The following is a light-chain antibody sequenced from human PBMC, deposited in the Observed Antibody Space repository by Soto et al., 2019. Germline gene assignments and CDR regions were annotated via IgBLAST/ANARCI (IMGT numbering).Light chain of an antibody. CDR3: QQYGSSPPGGT. Sequence: EIVLTQSPGTLSLSPGERATLSCRASQSVSSSYLAWYQQKPGQAPRLLIYGASSRATGIPDRFSGGGSGTDFTLTISRLEPEDFAVYYCQQYGSSPPGGTFGQGTKLEIK. V-gene: IGKV3-20*01. CDR1: QSVSSSY. CDR2: GAS. J-gene: IGKJ2*01.